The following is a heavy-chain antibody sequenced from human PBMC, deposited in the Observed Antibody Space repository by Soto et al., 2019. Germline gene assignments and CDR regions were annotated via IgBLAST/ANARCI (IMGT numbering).Heavy chain of an antibody. CDR3: ANLWFGEYISYYYGMDV. CDR1: GGSISSSSYY. V-gene: IGHV4-39*01. CDR2: IYYSGST. Sequence: PSETLSLTCTVSGGSISSSSYYWGWIRQPPGKGLEWIGSIYYSGSTYYNPSLKSRVTISVDTSKNQFSLKLSSVTAADTAVYYCANLWFGEYISYYYGMDVWCQGPTVT. D-gene: IGHD3-10*01. J-gene: IGHJ6*02.